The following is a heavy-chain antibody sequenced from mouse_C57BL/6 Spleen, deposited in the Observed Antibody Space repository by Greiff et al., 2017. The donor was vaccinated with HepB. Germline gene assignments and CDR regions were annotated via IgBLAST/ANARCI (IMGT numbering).Heavy chain of an antibody. CDR2: ISDGGSYT. V-gene: IGHV5-4*01. CDR3: ARERDYYGSSRYFDY. J-gene: IGHJ2*01. CDR1: GFTFSSYA. Sequence: EVNLVESGGGLVKPGGSLKLSCAASGFTFSSYAMSWVRQTPEKRLEWVATISDGGSYTYYPDNVKGRFTISRDNAKNNLYLQMSHLKSEDTAMYYCARERDYYGSSRYFDYWGQGTTLTVSS. D-gene: IGHD1-1*01.